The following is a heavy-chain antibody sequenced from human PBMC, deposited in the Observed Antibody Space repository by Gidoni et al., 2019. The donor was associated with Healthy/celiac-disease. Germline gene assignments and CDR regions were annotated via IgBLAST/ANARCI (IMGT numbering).Heavy chain of an antibody. V-gene: IGHV4-34*01. CDR2: INHSGST. Sequence: QVQLQQWGAGLLKPSETLSLTCAVYGGSFSGYYWSWIRQPPGKGLEWIGEINHSGSTNYNPSLKSRVTISVDTSKNQFSLKLSSVTAADTAVYYCARSAKVGSSWHWDWFDPWGQGTLVTVSS. D-gene: IGHD6-13*01. J-gene: IGHJ5*02. CDR3: ARSAKVGSSWHWDWFDP. CDR1: GGSFSGYY.